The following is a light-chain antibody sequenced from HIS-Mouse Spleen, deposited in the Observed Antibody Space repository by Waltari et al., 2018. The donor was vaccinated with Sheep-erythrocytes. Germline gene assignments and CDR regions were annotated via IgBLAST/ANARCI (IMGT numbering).Light chain of an antibody. CDR2: DVS. J-gene: IGLJ1*01. V-gene: IGLV2-11*01. CDR3: CSYAGSYTYV. CDR1: SSAFRGYNY. Sequence: QSALTQPRSVSGSPGPSVTIPCHGTSSAFRGYNYVSWYQQHPGKAPKLMIYDVSKRPSGVPDRFSGSKSGNTASLTISGLQAEDEADYYCCSYAGSYTYVFGTGTKVTVL.